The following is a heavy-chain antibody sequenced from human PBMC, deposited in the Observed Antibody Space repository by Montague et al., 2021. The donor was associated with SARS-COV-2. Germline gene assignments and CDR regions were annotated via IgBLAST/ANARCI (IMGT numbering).Heavy chain of an antibody. CDR2: IYYRGST. J-gene: IGHJ4*02. Sequence: SETLSLTCTVSGGSISSSTYYWAWIRQPPGKGLEWIGSIYYRGSTYYNPSLKSRVFISVDTSKKQLSLTLTSVTAADTAVYYCATQEDPSGWIPGPFDFRGQGTLLSVSS. CDR1: GGSISSSTYY. CDR3: ATQEDPSGWIPGPFDF. V-gene: IGHV4-39*01. D-gene: IGHD6-19*01.